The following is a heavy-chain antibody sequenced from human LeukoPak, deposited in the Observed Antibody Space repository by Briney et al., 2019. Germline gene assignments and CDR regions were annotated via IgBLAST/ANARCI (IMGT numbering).Heavy chain of an antibody. V-gene: IGHV3-11*01. CDR3: AGINDYGDPTGAFDI. Sequence: PGGSLRLSCAASGFTFSDYYMSWIRQAPGKGLEWVSYISSSGSTIYYADSVKGRFTISRDNAKNSLYLQINSLRAEDTAVYYCAGINDYGDPTGAFDIWGQGTMVTVSS. CDR1: GFTFSDYY. D-gene: IGHD4-17*01. J-gene: IGHJ3*02. CDR2: ISSSGSTI.